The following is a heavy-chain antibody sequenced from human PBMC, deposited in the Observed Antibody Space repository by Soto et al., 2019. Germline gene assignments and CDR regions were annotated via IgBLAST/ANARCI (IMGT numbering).Heavy chain of an antibody. CDR2: IYSGGST. J-gene: IGHJ6*03. CDR3: ARFPRITGTRYYYYYMDV. V-gene: IGHV3-53*04. D-gene: IGHD1-7*01. Sequence: GGSLRLSCAASGFTVSSNYMSWVRQAPGKGLEWVSVIYSGGSTYYATSVKGRFTISRHNSKKTLYLQMNSLRAEDTAVYYVARFPRITGTRYYYYYMDVWGKGTTVTVSS. CDR1: GFTVSSNY.